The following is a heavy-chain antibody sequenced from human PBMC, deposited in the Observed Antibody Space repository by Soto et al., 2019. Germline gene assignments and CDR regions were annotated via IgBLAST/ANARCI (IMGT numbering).Heavy chain of an antibody. V-gene: IGHV3-66*04. CDR3: TGHTRKDE. CDR2: IYSGGST. Sequence: LVESGGRLVRPGGSLRLSCAASGFTVSNNYMSWVRQAPGKGLEFVSLIYSGGSTYYADSVKGRFTISRDNSKNTLYRQMSRLGAEDTAVYYCTGHTRKDEWGRGTLVTVSS. CDR1: GFTVSNNY. J-gene: IGHJ4*02. D-gene: IGHD2-15*01.